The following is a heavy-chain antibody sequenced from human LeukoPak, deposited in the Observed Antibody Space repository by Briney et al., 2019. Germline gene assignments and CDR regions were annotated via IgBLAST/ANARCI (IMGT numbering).Heavy chain of an antibody. CDR2: ITGNGGSA. CDR3: TRDPNGDYIGAFDP. Sequence: GGSLKLSCAGPGLIFSNYAMTWVRQAPGKGLEWVSSITGNGGSAVYTDSVKGRFTTPRDNSKNTLYLQMNSLRAEDTALYYCTRDPNGDYIGAFDPWGQGTLVTVSS. J-gene: IGHJ5*02. V-gene: IGHV3-23*01. D-gene: IGHD4-17*01. CDR1: GLIFSNYA.